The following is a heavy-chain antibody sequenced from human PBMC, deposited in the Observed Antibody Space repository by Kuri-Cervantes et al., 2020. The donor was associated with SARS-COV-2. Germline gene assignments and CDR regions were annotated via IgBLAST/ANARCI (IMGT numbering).Heavy chain of an antibody. Sequence: SETLSLTCNVSGGSISSHYWSWIRQPPGKGLEWIGYIYYSGSTNYNPSLKSRVTISVDTSKNQFSLKLSSVTAADTAVYYCARDPNANHNNWFDPWGQGTLVTVSS. CDR1: GGSISSHY. CDR2: IYYSGST. D-gene: IGHD4/OR15-4a*01. J-gene: IGHJ5*02. CDR3: ARDPNANHNNWFDP. V-gene: IGHV4-59*11.